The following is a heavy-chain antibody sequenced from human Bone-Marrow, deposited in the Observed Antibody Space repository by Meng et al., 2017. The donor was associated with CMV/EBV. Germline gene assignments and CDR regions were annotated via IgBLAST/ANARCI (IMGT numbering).Heavy chain of an antibody. CDR2: ISYDGSNK. CDR1: GFTFSSYA. CDR3: ARPMRTYGQWLPTSP. D-gene: IGHD6-19*01. V-gene: IGHV3-30*04. Sequence: GESLKISCAASGFTFSSYAMHWVRQAPGKGLEWVAVISYDGSNKYYADSVKGRFTISRDNSKNTLYLQMNSLRAEDTAVYYCARPMRTYGQWLPTSPWGQGTRVTVSS. J-gene: IGHJ5*02.